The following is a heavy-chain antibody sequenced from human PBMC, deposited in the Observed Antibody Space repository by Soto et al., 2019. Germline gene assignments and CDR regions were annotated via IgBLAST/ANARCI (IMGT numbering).Heavy chain of an antibody. Sequence: QVQLVQSGAEVKKPGSSVKVSGKASGGTFSSYTISWVRQAPGQGLEWMGRIIPILGIANYAQKLQGRVTITADQSTSTAYMERSSLRSEDTAVYYCARAPHADLVARDYAFDIWGQGRMVTVSS. CDR2: IIPILGIA. D-gene: IGHD5-12*01. CDR3: ARAPHADLVARDYAFDI. V-gene: IGHV1-69*02. J-gene: IGHJ3*02. CDR1: GGTFSSYT.